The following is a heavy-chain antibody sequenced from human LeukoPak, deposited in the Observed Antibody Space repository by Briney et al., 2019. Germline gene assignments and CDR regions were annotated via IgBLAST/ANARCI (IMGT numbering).Heavy chain of an antibody. CDR3: ARVGRYGDYDY. Sequence: AGGSLRLSCAASGFTFSSYWMSWVRQAPGKWLEWVANIKQDGSEKYYVDSVEGRFTISRDNAKNSLYLQMNSLRAEDTAVYYCARVGRYGDYDYWGQGTLVTVSS. CDR1: GFTFSSYW. V-gene: IGHV3-7*01. J-gene: IGHJ4*02. D-gene: IGHD4-17*01. CDR2: IKQDGSEK.